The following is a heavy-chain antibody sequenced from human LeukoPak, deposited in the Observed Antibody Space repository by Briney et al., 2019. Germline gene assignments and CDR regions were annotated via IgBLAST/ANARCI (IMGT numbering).Heavy chain of an antibody. V-gene: IGHV3-21*04. Sequence: GGSLRLSCVVSGFTFSSYRMNWVRQAPGKGLEWVSSISTSSSSSYIYYADSVTGRFTISRDNSKNTLYLQMNSLRAEDTAVYYCARALGYCSSTSCYTKRSGYYYYMDVWGKGTTVTISS. D-gene: IGHD2-2*02. CDR1: GFTFSSYR. J-gene: IGHJ6*03. CDR2: ISTSSSSSYI. CDR3: ARALGYCSSTSCYTKRSGYYYYMDV.